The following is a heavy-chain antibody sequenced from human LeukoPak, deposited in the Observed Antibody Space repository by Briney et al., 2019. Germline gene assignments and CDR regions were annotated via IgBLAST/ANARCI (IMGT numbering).Heavy chain of an antibody. CDR1: GYTFTGYY. D-gene: IGHD2-21*02. J-gene: IGHJ4*02. CDR2: INPNSGGT. Sequence: ASENVSCKASGYTFTGYYIHWVRRAPGQGSEGMGWINPNSGGTNYAQKFQGRVTMTRDTSISTAYMELSRLRSDDTAVYYCARDSGYCGGDCYSGGYWGQGTLVTVSS. V-gene: IGHV1-2*02. CDR3: ARDSGYCGGDCYSGGY.